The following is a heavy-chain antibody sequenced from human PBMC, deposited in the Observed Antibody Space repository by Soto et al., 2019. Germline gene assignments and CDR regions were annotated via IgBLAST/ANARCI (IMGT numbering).Heavy chain of an antibody. J-gene: IGHJ3*02. CDR3: ARRVEAFDI. D-gene: IGHD1-1*01. Sequence: SETLSLTCTVSGGSTSSYYWSWIRQPPGKGLEWIGYIYYSGSTNYNPSLKSRVTISVDTSKNQFSLKLSSVTAADTAVYYCARRVEAFDIWGQGTMVTVSS. V-gene: IGHV4-59*08. CDR2: IYYSGST. CDR1: GGSTSSYY.